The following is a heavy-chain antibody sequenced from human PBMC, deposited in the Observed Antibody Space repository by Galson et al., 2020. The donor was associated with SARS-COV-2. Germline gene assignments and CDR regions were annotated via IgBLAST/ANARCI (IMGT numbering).Heavy chain of an antibody. D-gene: IGHD3-3*01. CDR2: ISYSGST. CDR1: GDSISRYY. J-gene: IGHJ4*02. V-gene: IGHV4-59*08. CDR3: ARRFGNIPNYFDY. Sequence: ETLSLTCNVSGDSISRYYWSWIRQPPGKGLEWIAYISYSGSTNYNPSLKSRVTISADTSKNQFSLTVTSVTAADTAVYYCARRFGNIPNYFDYWGQGTLVTVSS.